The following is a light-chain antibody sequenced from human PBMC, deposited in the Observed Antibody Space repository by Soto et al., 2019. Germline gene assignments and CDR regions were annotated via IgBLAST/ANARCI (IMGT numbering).Light chain of an antibody. V-gene: IGLV1-44*01. Sequence: QSVPTQPPSASGTPGQRVTITCYGDSSNIASNSVNWYQQLPGTAPKLLIYSDNRRPSGVPDRFSASKSGASAFLTISGLQSDDEADYYCSSWDRSLDNGMFGGGTKLNVL. CDR2: SDN. CDR1: SSNIASNS. J-gene: IGLJ3*02. CDR3: SSWDRSLDNGM.